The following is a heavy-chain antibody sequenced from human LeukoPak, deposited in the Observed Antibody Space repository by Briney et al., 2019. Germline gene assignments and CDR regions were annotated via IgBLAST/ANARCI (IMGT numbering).Heavy chain of an antibody. CDR3: AGRNTSEDY. J-gene: IGHJ4*02. CDR1: GFTFSSYG. Sequence: PGGSLRLSCAASGFTFSSYGMHWVRQAPGKGLEWVSAISGSGGSTNYADSVKGRFTISRDNSKNTLYLQMNSLRAEDTAVYFCAGRNTSEDYWGQGTLVTVSS. D-gene: IGHD1-26*01. V-gene: IGHV3-23*01. CDR2: ISGSGGST.